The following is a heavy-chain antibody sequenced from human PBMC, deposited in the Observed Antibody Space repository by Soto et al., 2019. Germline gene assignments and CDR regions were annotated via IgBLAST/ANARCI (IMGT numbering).Heavy chain of an antibody. CDR2: IMATFGPA. CDR1: GCTLSNYA. J-gene: IGHJ4*02. CDR3: ARGGFSSSWRFDY. Sequence: AVKVSCKASGCTLSNYAISWVRQAPGQGLEWMGGIMATFGPANSAQKFQGRVRIIADKSTDTAYLELSSLRSEDTAVYYCARGGFSSSWRFDYWGQGTLVTVSS. V-gene: IGHV1-69*06. D-gene: IGHD6-13*01.